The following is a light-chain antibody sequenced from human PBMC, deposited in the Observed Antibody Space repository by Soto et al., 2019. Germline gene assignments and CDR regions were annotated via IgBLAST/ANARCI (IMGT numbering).Light chain of an antibody. J-gene: IGKJ2*01. CDR2: GAS. V-gene: IGKV3-20*01. CDR1: QSVNSNY. Sequence: DIVLTQSPGTLSLSPGETATLSCRASQSVNSNYLAWYQQKPGQAPRLLIYGASARATGIPDRFSASGSGTDFTLAISRLEPEDFAVYYCQHFGGSSYTFGQGTKLEIK. CDR3: QHFGGSSYT.